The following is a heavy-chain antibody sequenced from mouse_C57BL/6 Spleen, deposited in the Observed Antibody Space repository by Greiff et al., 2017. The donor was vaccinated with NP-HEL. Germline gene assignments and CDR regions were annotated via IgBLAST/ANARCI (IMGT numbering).Heavy chain of an antibody. CDR2: INYDGSST. J-gene: IGHJ2*01. CDR1: GFTFSDYY. V-gene: IGHV5-16*01. Sequence: EVQLVESEGGLVQPGSSMKLSCTASGFTFSDYYMAWVRQVPEKGLEWVANINYDGSSTYYLDSLKSRFIISRDNAKNSLYLQMSRLKSEDTATYYCARNLDLDYWGQGTTLTVSS. CDR3: ARNLDLDY.